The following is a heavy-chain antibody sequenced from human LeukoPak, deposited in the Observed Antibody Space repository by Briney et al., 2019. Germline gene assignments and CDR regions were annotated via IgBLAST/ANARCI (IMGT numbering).Heavy chain of an antibody. CDR3: ARRGEAMDPFDY. Sequence: GESLKISCKDSGYSFTSYWIGWVRQMPREGLEWMGIIYPGDSDTRYSPSFQGQVTISADKSINTAYLQWSSLKASDTAIYYCARRGEAMDPFDYWGQGTLVTVSS. V-gene: IGHV5-51*01. CDR1: GYSFTSYW. J-gene: IGHJ4*02. D-gene: IGHD5-18*01. CDR2: IYPGDSDT.